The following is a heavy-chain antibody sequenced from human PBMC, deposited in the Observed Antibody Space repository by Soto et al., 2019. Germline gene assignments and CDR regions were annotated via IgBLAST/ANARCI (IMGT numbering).Heavy chain of an antibody. CDR2: ISNDGNRK. D-gene: IGHD5-12*01. J-gene: IGHJ3*02. CDR1: GFTFSSQA. CDR3: ARDIYSQGSVETPDM. V-gene: IGHV3-30-3*01. Sequence: TGGSLRLSCVASGFTFSSQAMHWVRQAPGKGLDWVAVISNDGNRKYYADSLKGRFTISRDNYMDTLYLQMNSLRVEDSAVYYCARDIYSQGSVETPDMWGQGTMVTVSS.